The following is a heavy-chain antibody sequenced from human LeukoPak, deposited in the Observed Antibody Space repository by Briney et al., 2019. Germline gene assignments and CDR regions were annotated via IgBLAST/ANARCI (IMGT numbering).Heavy chain of an antibody. Sequence: KPSQTLSLTCAVSGYSISSGYYCSCIRQPPGKGLEWSGEINHSGSTNYNPSLKSRATISVDTSTNQISLRLSSLIAADTAVNYRARGGCYCGGDCYVDYWGQGTLVTVSS. D-gene: IGHD2-21*02. CDR3: ARGGCYCGGDCYVDY. CDR1: GYSISSGYY. CDR2: INHSGST. J-gene: IGHJ4*02. V-gene: IGHV4-34*01.